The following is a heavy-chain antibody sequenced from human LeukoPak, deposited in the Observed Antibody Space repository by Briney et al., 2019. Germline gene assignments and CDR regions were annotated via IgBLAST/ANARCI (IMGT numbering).Heavy chain of an antibody. CDR1: GGSISNNNYH. CDR2: IFYSGTS. V-gene: IGHV4-39*07. J-gene: IGHJ5*02. CDR3: ARGVAAAGTFRHWFDP. Sequence: PSETLSLTCTVSGGSISNNNYHWGWIRQPPGKGLEWIGSIFYSGTSYYNPSLKSRVTISVDTSKNQFSLKLSSVTAADTAVYYCARGVAAAGTFRHWFDPWGQGTLVTVSS. D-gene: IGHD6-13*01.